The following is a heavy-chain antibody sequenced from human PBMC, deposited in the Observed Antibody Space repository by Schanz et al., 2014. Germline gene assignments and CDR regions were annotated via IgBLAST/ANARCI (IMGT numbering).Heavy chain of an antibody. CDR3: AREGARYSGTYYY. J-gene: IGHJ4*01. V-gene: IGHV4-34*01. D-gene: IGHD1-26*01. CDR2: INHSGHI. Sequence: QVQLQQWGAGLLKPSETLSLTCAVYGGSFSGYYSSWIRQPPGKGLEWLGEINHSGHINYNPSLRSRVTISADTSKSHFSLRLSSGTAADAGVYYCAREGARYSGTYYYWGHGTLVTVSS. CDR1: GGSFSGYY.